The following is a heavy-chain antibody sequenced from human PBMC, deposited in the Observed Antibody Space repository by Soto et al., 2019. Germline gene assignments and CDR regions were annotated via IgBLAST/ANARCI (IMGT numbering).Heavy chain of an antibody. CDR1: GFTFSNAW. Sequence: GGSLRLSCAASGFTFSNAWMNWVRQAPGKGLEWVGRIKSKTDGGTTDYAAPVKGRFTISRDDSKNTLYLQMNSLKTEDTVVYYCTTASLSIAALPTDYYGMDVWGQGTTVTVSS. D-gene: IGHD6-6*01. V-gene: IGHV3-15*07. J-gene: IGHJ6*01. CDR3: TTASLSIAALPTDYYGMDV. CDR2: IKSKTDGGTT.